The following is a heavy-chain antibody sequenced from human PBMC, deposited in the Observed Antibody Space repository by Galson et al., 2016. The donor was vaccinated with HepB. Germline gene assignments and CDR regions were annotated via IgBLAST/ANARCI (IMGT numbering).Heavy chain of an antibody. J-gene: IGHJ3*02. CDR1: GFTFDDYA. CDR2: ISWNSGSI. D-gene: IGHD6-13*01. Sequence: SLRLSCAFSGFTFDDYAFHWVRQVPGKGLEWVSGISWNSGSIGYADSVKGRFTISRDNAKNSMYLQMNSLRAEDTVSYYCGKAAVGTREFDIWGQGTRVTVSS. V-gene: IGHV3-9*01. CDR3: GKAAVGTREFDI.